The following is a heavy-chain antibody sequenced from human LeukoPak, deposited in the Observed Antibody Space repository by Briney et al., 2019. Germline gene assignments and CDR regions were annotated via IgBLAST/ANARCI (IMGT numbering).Heavy chain of an antibody. D-gene: IGHD1-26*01. V-gene: IGHV1-18*01. CDR3: ARWEWELPLPDDFDY. CDR2: ISAYNGNT. Sequence: ASVKVSCKVSGYTLTELSMHWVRQAPGQGLEWMGWISAYNGNTNYAQKLQGRVTMTTDTSTSTAYMELRSLRSDDTAVYYCARWEWELPLPDDFDYWGQGTLVTVSS. J-gene: IGHJ4*02. CDR1: GYTLTELS.